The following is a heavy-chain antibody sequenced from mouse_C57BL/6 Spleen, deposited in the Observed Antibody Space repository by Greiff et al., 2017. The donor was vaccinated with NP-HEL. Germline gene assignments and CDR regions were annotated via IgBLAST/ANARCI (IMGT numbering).Heavy chain of an antibody. CDR3: TCITTVVARGYAMDY. V-gene: IGHV14-4*01. D-gene: IGHD1-1*01. Sequence: VHVKQSGAELVRPGASVKLSCTASGFNIKDDYMHWVKQRPEQGLEWIGWIDPENGDTEYASKFQGKATITADTSSNTAYLQLSSLTSEDTAVYYCTCITTVVARGYAMDYWGQGTSVTVSS. CDR1: GFNIKDDY. CDR2: IDPENGDT. J-gene: IGHJ4*01.